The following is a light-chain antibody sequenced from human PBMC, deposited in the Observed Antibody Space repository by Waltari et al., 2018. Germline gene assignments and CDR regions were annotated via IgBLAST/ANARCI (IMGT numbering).Light chain of an antibody. J-gene: IGKJ1*01. CDR3: QKYDRLPAT. CDR1: QSVGKY. Sequence: EIVLTQSPGTLSLSPGERATLSCRASQSVGKYLAWYQQKPGQAPRLLIYHTSTRATGIPDRFAGSGSWTDFSLTIRRLEAEEFAVYYCQKYDRLPATFGQGTKVEIK. CDR2: HTS. V-gene: IGKV3-20*01.